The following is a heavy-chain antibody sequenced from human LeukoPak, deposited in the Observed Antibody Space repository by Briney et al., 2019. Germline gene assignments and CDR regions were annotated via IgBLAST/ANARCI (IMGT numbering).Heavy chain of an antibody. J-gene: IGHJ4*02. CDR3: ARDLDDSSGYYYDGPDY. D-gene: IGHD3-22*01. Sequence: PSETLSLTCTVSGGSISSYYWSWIRQPPGKGLEWIGYIYYSGSTNYNPSLKSRVSISLDTSKNQFSLTLSSVTAADTAVYYCARDLDDSSGYYYDGPDYWGQGTLVTVSS. CDR2: IYYSGST. CDR1: GGSISSYY. V-gene: IGHV4-59*12.